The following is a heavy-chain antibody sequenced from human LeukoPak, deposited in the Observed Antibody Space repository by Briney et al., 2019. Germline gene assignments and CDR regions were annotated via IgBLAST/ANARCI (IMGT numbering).Heavy chain of an antibody. CDR3: ARGPAANSGNYYVGDY. D-gene: IGHD1-26*01. V-gene: IGHV3-30*03. J-gene: IGHJ4*02. CDR1: GFTFSSYG. CDR2: ISYDGSNK. Sequence: GGSLRLSCAASGFTFSSYGMHWVRQAPGKGLEWVAVISYDGSNKYYADSVKGRFTISRDNSKNTLYLQMNSLRAEDTAVYYCARGPAANSGNYYVGDYWGQGTLVTVSS.